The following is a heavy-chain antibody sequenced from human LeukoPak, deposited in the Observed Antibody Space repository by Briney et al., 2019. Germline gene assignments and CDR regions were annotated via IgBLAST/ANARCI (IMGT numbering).Heavy chain of an antibody. V-gene: IGHV3-23*01. CDR3: AKGGGDVGATANFNF. J-gene: IGHJ4*02. CDR2: ISGSGGST. Sequence: PGGSLRLSCAASGFTFSSYAMSWVRQAPGKGLEWVSAISGSGGSTYYADSVKGRFTISRDNSKNTLYLQMNSLRAEDTAIYYCAKGGGDVGATANFNFWGQGTLVTISS. D-gene: IGHD1-26*01. CDR1: GFTFSSYA.